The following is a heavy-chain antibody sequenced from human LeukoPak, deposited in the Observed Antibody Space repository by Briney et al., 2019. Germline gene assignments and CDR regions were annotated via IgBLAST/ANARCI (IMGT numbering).Heavy chain of an antibody. CDR3: ARVQAGLSSSSNFDY. CDR2: ISSSSSTI. CDR1: GFTFSSYS. J-gene: IGHJ4*02. Sequence: GGSLRLSCAASGFTFSSYSMNWVRQAPGKGLEWVSYISSSSSTIYYADSVKGRFTISRDNAKNSLYLQMNSLRDEDTAVYYCARVQAGLSSSSNFDYWGQGTLVTVSS. V-gene: IGHV3-48*02. D-gene: IGHD6-6*01.